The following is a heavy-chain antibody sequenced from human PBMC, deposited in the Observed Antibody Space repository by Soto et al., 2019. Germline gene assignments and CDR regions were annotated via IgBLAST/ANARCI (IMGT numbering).Heavy chain of an antibody. CDR1: GYIFNYYG. J-gene: IGHJ4*02. CDR2: INVYNGDI. CDR3: ARLDVAVVPAAMYYFDS. D-gene: IGHD2-2*03. Sequence: QVQLLQSGAEVQKPGASVKVSCKASGYIFNYYGISWVRQAPGQGLEWMGWINVYNGDIKFAEKFQDRVTMTTDTSTTTAYMELRSLRSDDTAVYYCARLDVAVVPAAMYYFDSWGQGTLVTVSS. V-gene: IGHV1-18*04.